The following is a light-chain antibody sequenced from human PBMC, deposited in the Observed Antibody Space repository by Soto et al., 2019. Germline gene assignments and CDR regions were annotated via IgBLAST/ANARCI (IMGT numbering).Light chain of an antibody. CDR3: LQDYNYPLT. Sequence: AIQMTQFPSSLSASVGDRVTLTCRASQDIRSDLGWYQQRPGKAPRVLIYAASSLQSGVPSRFSGSGSGTDFTLTISSLQPEDFATYYCLQDYNYPLTFGGGTKVDIK. J-gene: IGKJ4*01. CDR2: AAS. V-gene: IGKV1-6*01. CDR1: QDIRSD.